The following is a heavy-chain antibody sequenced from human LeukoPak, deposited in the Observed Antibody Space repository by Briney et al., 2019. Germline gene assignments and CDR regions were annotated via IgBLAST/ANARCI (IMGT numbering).Heavy chain of an antibody. J-gene: IGHJ4*02. D-gene: IGHD5-12*01. V-gene: IGHV3-53*01. CDR1: GFTVSSNY. Sequence: GGSLRLSCAASGFTVSSNYMSWVRQAPGKGLEWVSVIYSGGSTYYADSVKGRFTISRDNSKNTLYLQMNSLRAEDTAVYYCARWGYSGYDSVDYWGQGTLVTVSS. CDR2: IYSGGST. CDR3: ARWGYSGYDSVDY.